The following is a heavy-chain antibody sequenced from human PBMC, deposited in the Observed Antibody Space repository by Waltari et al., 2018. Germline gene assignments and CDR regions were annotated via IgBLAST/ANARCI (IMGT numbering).Heavy chain of an antibody. CDR1: GFTFSSYG. Sequence: QVQLVESGGGVVQPGRSLRLSCAASGFTFSSYGMHWVRQGPGKGLEWVAVKWYDGSKKDYADSVKGRFTITRDKSKNTLYLQMNGLRAEDTAVYYCARDVGDYGDGLGYWGQGTLVTVSS. CDR2: KWYDGSKK. J-gene: IGHJ4*02. V-gene: IGHV3-33*01. CDR3: ARDVGDYGDGLGY. D-gene: IGHD4-17*01.